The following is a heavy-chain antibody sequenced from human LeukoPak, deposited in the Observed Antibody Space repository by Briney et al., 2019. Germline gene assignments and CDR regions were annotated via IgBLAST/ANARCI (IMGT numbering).Heavy chain of an antibody. D-gene: IGHD2-15*01. V-gene: IGHV3-23*01. CDR3: AKGSLGSCSDVVCYSLDY. J-gene: IGHJ4*02. Sequence: GGSLRLSCAASGFTFSTYAMSWVRQSPGKGLEWVSAISGSDAGTYYADSVKGRFTISRDNSKNTLYLQMNSLRAEDTATYYCAKGSLGSCSDVVCYSLDYWGQVSLVTVSS. CDR1: GFTFSTYA. CDR2: ISGSDAGT.